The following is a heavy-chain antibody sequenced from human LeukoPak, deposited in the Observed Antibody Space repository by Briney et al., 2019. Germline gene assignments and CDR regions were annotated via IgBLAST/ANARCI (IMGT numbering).Heavy chain of an antibody. CDR3: AKDIQLST. D-gene: IGHD5-24*01. V-gene: IGHV3-30-3*02. CDR1: GFTFSSYA. J-gene: IGHJ3*01. CDR2: ISYDGSNK. Sequence: HPGESLRLSCAASGFTFSSYAMHWVRQAPGKGLEWVAVISYDGSNKYYADSVKGRFTISRDNSKNTLSLQMNSLRVEDTAMYFCAKDIQLSTWGLGTMVTVSS.